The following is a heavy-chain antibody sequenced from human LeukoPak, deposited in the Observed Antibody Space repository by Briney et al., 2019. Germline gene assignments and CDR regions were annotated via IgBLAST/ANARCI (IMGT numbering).Heavy chain of an antibody. V-gene: IGHV3-30-3*01. CDR2: ISYDGSNK. CDR3: ARPSVLRFLEWLSINYFDY. Sequence: PGGSLRLSCAASGFTFSNFAMHWVRQAPGKGLEWVAVISYDGSNKYYADSVKGRFTIPRDNSKNTLYLQMNSLRAEDTAVYYCARPSVLRFLEWLSINYFDYWGQGTLVTVSS. CDR1: GFTFSNFA. J-gene: IGHJ4*02. D-gene: IGHD3-3*01.